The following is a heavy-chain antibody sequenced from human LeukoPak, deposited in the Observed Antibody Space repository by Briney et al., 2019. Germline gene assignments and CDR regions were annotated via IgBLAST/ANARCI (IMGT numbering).Heavy chain of an antibody. J-gene: IGHJ4*02. CDR1: GGSICSSSYY. CDR3: ARAPDDLLGYFDY. Sequence: PSETLSLTCTVSGGSICSSSYYWGWIRQPSGEGLEWIGSIYYSGSTYYNPSLKSRVTISVDTSKNQFSLKLSSVTAADTAVYYCARAPDDLLGYFDYWGQGTLVTVSS. V-gene: IGHV4-39*07. CDR2: IYYSGST. D-gene: IGHD2-8*02.